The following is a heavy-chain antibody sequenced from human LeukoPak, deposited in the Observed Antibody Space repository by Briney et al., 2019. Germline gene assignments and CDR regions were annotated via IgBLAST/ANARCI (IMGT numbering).Heavy chain of an antibody. Sequence: ASVKVSCKASGYTFTSYAMNWVRQAPGQGLEWMGWINTNTGNPTYAQGFTGRFVFSLDTSVSTAYLQISSLKAEDTAVYYCTRDYSNSSYMSWFDPWGQGTPVTVSS. CDR3: TRDYSNSSYMSWFDP. V-gene: IGHV7-4-1*02. J-gene: IGHJ5*02. D-gene: IGHD4-11*01. CDR1: GYTFTSYA. CDR2: INTNTGNP.